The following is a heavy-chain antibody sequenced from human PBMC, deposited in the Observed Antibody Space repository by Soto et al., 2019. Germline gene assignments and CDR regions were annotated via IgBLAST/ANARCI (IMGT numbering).Heavy chain of an antibody. V-gene: IGHV3-30*18. D-gene: IGHD6-13*01. J-gene: IGHJ3*01. Sequence: QVQLVESGGGVVQPGTSLRLSCAASGFTFNNYGMHWVRQAPGTGLEWVAAISNDGSDKYYADSVKGRLTTSRDNSKNTLYRQIDSLRAEDTAVYYFAKDQGIAASHGIDWGQGTMVTVSS. CDR1: GFTFNNYG. CDR3: AKDQGIAASHGID. CDR2: ISNDGSDK.